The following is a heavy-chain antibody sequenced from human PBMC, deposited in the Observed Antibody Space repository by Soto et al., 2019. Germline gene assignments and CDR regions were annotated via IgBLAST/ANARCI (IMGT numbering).Heavy chain of an antibody. CDR2: ISSSNSTI. Sequence: GGSLRLSCAASGFTFSSYSMNWVRQAPGKGLEWVSYISSSNSTIYYADSVKGRFTISRDNAKNSLYLQMNSLRAEDTAVYYCARYILHSGELSFVGAFDIWGQGTMVTVSS. J-gene: IGHJ3*02. D-gene: IGHD3-16*02. CDR1: GFTFSSYS. V-gene: IGHV3-48*01. CDR3: ARYILHSGELSFVGAFDI.